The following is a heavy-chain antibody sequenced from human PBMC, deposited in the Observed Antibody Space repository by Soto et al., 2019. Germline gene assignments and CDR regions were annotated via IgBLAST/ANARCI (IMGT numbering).Heavy chain of an antibody. Sequence: EVLLLESGGGLVQPGGSLKLSCAASGFTFVSYAMTWVRQAPGKGLEWVSTISVSGTYTYYADSVEGRFTISRDNSKNTLYLQMNGLRAEDTAVDYCAKTAGITMVRGVLSSGGQGTLVTVSS. V-gene: IGHV3-23*01. J-gene: IGHJ4*02. CDR3: AKTAGITMVRGVLSS. CDR2: ISVSGTYT. D-gene: IGHD3-10*01. CDR1: GFTFVSYA.